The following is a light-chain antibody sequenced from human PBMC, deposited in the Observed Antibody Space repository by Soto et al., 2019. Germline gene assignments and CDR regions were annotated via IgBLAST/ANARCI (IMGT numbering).Light chain of an antibody. CDR3: KKYNNWKIT. Sequence: EIVSTQSPATLSVSPGKSSTVSCMASQSVSGDVAWYNHKPGQAPRLIIYDASTRALDTPARLAGSGAGKEFTLTIRSLKYEDLAVYVCKKYNNWKITVGTGPRLELK. V-gene: IGKV3-15*01. CDR2: DAS. J-gene: IGKJ5*01. CDR1: QSVSGD.